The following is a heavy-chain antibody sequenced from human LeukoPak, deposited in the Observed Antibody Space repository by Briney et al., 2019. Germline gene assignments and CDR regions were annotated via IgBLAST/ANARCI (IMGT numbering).Heavy chain of an antibody. CDR2: INHSGST. Sequence: SETLSLTCAVYGGSFSGYYWSWIRQPPGKGLEWIGEINHSGSTNYNPSLKSRVTISVDTSKNQFSLKLSSVTAADTAVYYCARGSGRYYDSSGYWFSYWGQGTLVTVSS. CDR1: GGSFSGYY. J-gene: IGHJ4*02. D-gene: IGHD3-22*01. V-gene: IGHV4-34*01. CDR3: ARGSGRYYDSSGYWFSY.